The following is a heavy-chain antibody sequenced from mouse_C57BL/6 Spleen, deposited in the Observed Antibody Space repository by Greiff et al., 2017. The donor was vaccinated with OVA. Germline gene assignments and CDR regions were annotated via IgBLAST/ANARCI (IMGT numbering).Heavy chain of an antibody. CDR3: ASSNYGSAMYY. Sequence: QVQLQQSGPELVKPGASVKLSCKASGYTFTSYDINWVKQRPGQGLEWIGWIYPSDGSTKYNEKFKGKATLTVDPSSSTAYMELHSLTSVDSAVYFCASSNYGSAMYYWGQGTSVTVSS. CDR1: GYTFTSYD. V-gene: IGHV1-85*01. CDR2: IYPSDGST. J-gene: IGHJ4*01. D-gene: IGHD2-5*01.